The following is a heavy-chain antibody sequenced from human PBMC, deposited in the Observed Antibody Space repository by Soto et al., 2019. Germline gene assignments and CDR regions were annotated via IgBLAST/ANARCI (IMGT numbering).Heavy chain of an antibody. CDR1: GGTFSSYA. D-gene: IGHD3-22*01. CDR3: ARPEDSSGYHAFDI. J-gene: IGHJ3*02. Sequence: QVQLVQSGAEVKKPGSSVKVSCKASGGTFSSYAISWVRQAPGHGLEWMGGVIPIFGTATYAQKFQGRVTTTADESTSTDCMELSKFRSEDTAVYYGARPEDSSGYHAFDIWGKGTMVTFSS. CDR2: VIPIFGTA. V-gene: IGHV1-69*12.